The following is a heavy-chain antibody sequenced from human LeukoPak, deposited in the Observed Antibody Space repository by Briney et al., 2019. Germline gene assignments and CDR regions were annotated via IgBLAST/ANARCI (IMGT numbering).Heavy chain of an antibody. Sequence: GSLRLSCAASGFTFSSYAMSWVRQAPGKGLEWVSAISGSGGSTYYADSVKGRFTISRDTSTNTLYLQMNSLRAEDTAVHYCAKHRDDYYGGFDYWGQGTLVTVSS. CDR3: AKHRDDYYGGFDY. J-gene: IGHJ4*02. D-gene: IGHD3-10*01. V-gene: IGHV3-23*01. CDR1: GFTFSSYA. CDR2: ISGSGGST.